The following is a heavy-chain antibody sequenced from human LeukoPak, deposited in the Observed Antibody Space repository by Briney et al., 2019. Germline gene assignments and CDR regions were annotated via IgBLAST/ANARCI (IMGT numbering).Heavy chain of an antibody. CDR1: GFTFSSYG. J-gene: IGHJ4*02. CDR3: AKGSHYYDSGGYYIEY. D-gene: IGHD3-22*01. V-gene: IGHV3-30*18. Sequence: PGRSLRLSCAASGFTFSSYGMHWVRQAPGKGLEWVAVISYDGSNQYYAVSVKGRFTISRDNSKNKLYLQMNSLRPDDTAVYFCAKGSHYYDSGGYYIEYWGQGTLVAVSS. CDR2: ISYDGSNQ.